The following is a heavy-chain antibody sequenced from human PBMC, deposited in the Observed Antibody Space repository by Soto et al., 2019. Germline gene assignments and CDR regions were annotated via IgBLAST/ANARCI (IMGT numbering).Heavy chain of an antibody. CDR1: GGSISSSSYS. V-gene: IGHV4-39*01. J-gene: IGHJ6*02. D-gene: IGHD4-4*01. CDR2: IYYSGST. Sequence: SETLSLTCPVSGGSISSSSYSWGWVRQPPGKGLEWIGSIYYSGSTYYNPSLKSRVTISVXTSKNQFSLKLSAVTAADTAVDYCARHGNYFHQTVWVVDKKISGMDVWGQGTTVTVSS. CDR3: ARHGNYFHQTVWVVDKKISGMDV.